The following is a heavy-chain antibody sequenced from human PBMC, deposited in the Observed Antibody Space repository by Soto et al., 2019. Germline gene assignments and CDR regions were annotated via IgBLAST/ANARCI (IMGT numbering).Heavy chain of an antibody. D-gene: IGHD6-19*01. Sequence: QVPLVESGGGVVQPGRSLRRSWAASGFTFSSYAMHWVRQAPGKGLEWVAVISYDGSDKYYADSLKGRFTISRDNSKNTLYLQMNSLRAEDTAVYYCARGSIAVAAYFDYWGQGTLVTVSS. CDR1: GFTFSSYA. CDR2: ISYDGSDK. J-gene: IGHJ4*02. CDR3: ARGSIAVAAYFDY. V-gene: IGHV3-30-3*01.